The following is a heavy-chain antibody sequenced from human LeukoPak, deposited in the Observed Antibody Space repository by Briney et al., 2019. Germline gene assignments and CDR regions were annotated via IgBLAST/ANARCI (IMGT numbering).Heavy chain of an antibody. Sequence: GGSLRLSCAASGFTFSGHNMNWVRQAPGKGLEWVSSIDRGGSTYYADSVKGRFTISRDNSKNTLYLQMNSLRAEDTAVYYCARDPVGANGNEDWGQGTLVTVSS. CDR2: IDRGGST. V-gene: IGHV3-53*01. CDR1: GFTFSGHN. CDR3: ARDPVGANGNED. J-gene: IGHJ4*02. D-gene: IGHD1-26*01.